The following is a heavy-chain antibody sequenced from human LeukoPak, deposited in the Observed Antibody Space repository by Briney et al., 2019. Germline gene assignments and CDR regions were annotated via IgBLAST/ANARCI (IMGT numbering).Heavy chain of an antibody. D-gene: IGHD3-16*01. V-gene: IGHV7-4-1*02. CDR3: ARGGGARLRYPFDY. CDR2: IDTNTGNP. Sequence: ASVKVSCKASGYTFSSYPMIWVRQAPGQGLEWMGWIDTNTGNPSNAQGFTGRFVFSLDTSVSTTFLYVNNLKADDTAVYYCARGGGARLRYPFDYWGQGTLVTVSS. CDR1: GYTFSSYP. J-gene: IGHJ4*02.